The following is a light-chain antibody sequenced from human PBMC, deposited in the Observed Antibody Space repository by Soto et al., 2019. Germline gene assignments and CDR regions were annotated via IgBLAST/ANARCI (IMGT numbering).Light chain of an antibody. V-gene: IGKV1-39*01. Sequence: DIRMTQSPVSLSASVGDRVTITCRASQSIGNNLNWYQQKSGEVPKLLIYSASSLQSGVPSRFSGSGSGTEFTLTISSLQSEDFAVYYCQQYNNWPPTWTFGQGTKVDIK. J-gene: IGKJ1*01. CDR1: QSIGNN. CDR2: SAS. CDR3: QQYNNWPPTWT.